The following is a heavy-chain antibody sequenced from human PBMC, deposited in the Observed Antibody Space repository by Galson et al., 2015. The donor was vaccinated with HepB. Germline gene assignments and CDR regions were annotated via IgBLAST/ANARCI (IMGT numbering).Heavy chain of an antibody. CDR1: GFTVSSNY. Sequence: SLRLSCAASGFTVSSNYMCWVRQAPGKGLEWVSVIYSGGSTYYADSVKGRFTISRDNSKNTLYLQMNSLRAEDTAVYYCARDDYDSSGSPVGYWGQGTLVTVSS. J-gene: IGHJ4*02. V-gene: IGHV3-66*01. CDR3: ARDDYDSSGSPVGY. D-gene: IGHD3-22*01. CDR2: IYSGGST.